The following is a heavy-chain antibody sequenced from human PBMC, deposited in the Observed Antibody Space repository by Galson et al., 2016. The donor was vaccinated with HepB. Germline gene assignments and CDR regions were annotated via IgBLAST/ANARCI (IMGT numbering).Heavy chain of an antibody. CDR3: ARGPFLYSSSWYYFDY. CDR2: INWNGGST. D-gene: IGHD6-13*01. Sequence: SLRLSCAASGFTFDDHGLSWVRQVPGKGMEWVSGINWNGGSTGYADSVKGRFTISRDNAKNSLYLQMNSLRAEDTALYHGARGPFLYSSSWYYFDYWGQGTLVTVSS. J-gene: IGHJ4*02. V-gene: IGHV3-20*01. CDR1: GFTFDDHG.